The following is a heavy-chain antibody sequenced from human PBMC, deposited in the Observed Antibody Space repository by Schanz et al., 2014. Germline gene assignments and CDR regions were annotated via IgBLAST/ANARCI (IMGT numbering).Heavy chain of an antibody. CDR3: ARHMGRLSSSRGNYFDY. D-gene: IGHD6-13*01. J-gene: IGHJ4*02. Sequence: QLQLQESGPGLVKPSETLSLTCTVSGGSISSSSYFWGWIRQPPGKGLEWIGSIYHSGSTYNNPSLKGRVPMPVNTSKNHFPLKWYSVTAADTALYYCARHMGRLSSSRGNYFDYWGQGTLVTVSS. CDR1: GGSISSSSYF. V-gene: IGHV4-39*01. CDR2: IYHSGST.